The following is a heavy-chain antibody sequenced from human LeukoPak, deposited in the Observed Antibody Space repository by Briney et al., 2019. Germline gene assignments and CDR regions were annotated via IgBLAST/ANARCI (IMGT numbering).Heavy chain of an antibody. CDR3: AKDSAFYYIDV. CDR2: ISWNSGSI. Sequence: GGSLRLSCAASGFTFDDYAMHWVRQAPGKGLEWVSGISWNSGSIGYADSVKGRFTISRDNAKNSLYLQMNSLKGDDTAVYYCAKDSAFYYIDVWGKGTTVIISS. J-gene: IGHJ6*03. CDR1: GFTFDDYA. V-gene: IGHV3-9*01.